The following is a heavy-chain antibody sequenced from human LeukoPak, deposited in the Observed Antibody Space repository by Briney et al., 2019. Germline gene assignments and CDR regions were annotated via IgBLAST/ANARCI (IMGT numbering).Heavy chain of an antibody. V-gene: IGHV4-4*07. CDR2: IYTSGST. CDR1: GGSISSYY. J-gene: IGHJ1*01. CDR3: ARVDTGYSSGWYHIPVPQKKYFQH. Sequence: SETLSLTCTVSGGSISSYYWSWIRQPAGKGLEWIGRIYTSGSTNYNPSLKSRVTMSVDTSKNQFSLKLSSVTAADTAVYYCARVDTGYSSGWYHIPVPQKKYFQHWGQGTLVTVSS. D-gene: IGHD6-19*01.